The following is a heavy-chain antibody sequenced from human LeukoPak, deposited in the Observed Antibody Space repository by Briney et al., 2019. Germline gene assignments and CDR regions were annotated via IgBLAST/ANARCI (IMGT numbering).Heavy chain of an antibody. V-gene: IGHV1-2*02. CDR2: MCPNSCDA. D-gene: IGHD6-19*01. CDR1: GYTFTDYY. Sequence: ASLKDSCKAPGYTFTDYYVHWVPPAPGQRLEWMGWMCPNSCDADYAQKFQGRVTMTGDTALSTVSMELSNLRSDDTAEYYFASWGGSGWQLRRVGFDIWGQGTMVTVSS. CDR3: ASWGGSGWQLRRVGFDI. J-gene: IGHJ3*02.